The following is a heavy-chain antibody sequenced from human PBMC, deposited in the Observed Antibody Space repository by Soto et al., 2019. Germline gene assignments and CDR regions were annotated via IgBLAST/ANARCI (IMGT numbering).Heavy chain of an antibody. CDR2: FDPEDDET. CDR1: GYTLTELS. V-gene: IGHV1-24*01. Sequence: ASVKVSCKVFGYTLTELSMHWVREARGKGLERMGDFDPEDDETIYAQKFQGRVTMNEDTSTDTAYMELSSLRSEDTAVYYCATSDPRKYYDSSGIDYWGQGTLVTVSS. J-gene: IGHJ4*02. D-gene: IGHD3-22*01. CDR3: ATSDPRKYYDSSGIDY.